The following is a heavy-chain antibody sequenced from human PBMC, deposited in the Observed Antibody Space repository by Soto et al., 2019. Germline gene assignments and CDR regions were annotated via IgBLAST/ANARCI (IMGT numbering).Heavy chain of an antibody. J-gene: IGHJ3*01. CDR3: ASAVGGLGGSSGWPDYAFDV. CDR1: GGTFTKYA. Sequence: QVQLVQSGAAVRKPGSSVKVSCKASGGTFTKYAITWVRQAPRQGLEWMGGIVPRPGTANYAQKFRGRVTISADESTSTAYLEMRSLRSEDTAVYYGASAVGGLGGSSGWPDYAFDVWGQGTMVLVSS. D-gene: IGHD6-19*01. V-gene: IGHV1-69*01. CDR2: IVPRPGTA.